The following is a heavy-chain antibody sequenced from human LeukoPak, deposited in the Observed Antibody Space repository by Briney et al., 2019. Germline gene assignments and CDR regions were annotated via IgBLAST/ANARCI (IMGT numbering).Heavy chain of an antibody. V-gene: IGHV3-74*03. D-gene: IGHD1-20*01. J-gene: IGHJ4*02. Sequence: GGSLRLSCAASGFTFSNYYAHWVRQPPGKGLVWVSRINSDGRDTTYVDSVKGRFTISRDNAKNTVYLQMDSLRAEDTAVYYCATFGYNWNLGYWGQGTLVTVSS. CDR1: GFTFSNYY. CDR3: ATFGYNWNLGY. CDR2: INSDGRDT.